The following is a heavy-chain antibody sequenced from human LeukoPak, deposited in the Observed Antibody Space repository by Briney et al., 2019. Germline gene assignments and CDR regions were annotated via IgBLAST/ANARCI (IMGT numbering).Heavy chain of an antibody. CDR1: GLSVSSNY. D-gene: IGHD3-16*01. Sequence: SGGSLRLSCEASGLSVSSNYLSWVCQAPGKGRGWGSVIYRGESKKYADSVKGRFTISRDNSKNTVYLQMNSLRAEDTAVYYCVRDHYDHIWGSSPPFWGLGTLVTVSS. CDR3: VRDHYDHIWGSSPPF. CDR2: IYRGESK. V-gene: IGHV3-66*01. J-gene: IGHJ4*02.